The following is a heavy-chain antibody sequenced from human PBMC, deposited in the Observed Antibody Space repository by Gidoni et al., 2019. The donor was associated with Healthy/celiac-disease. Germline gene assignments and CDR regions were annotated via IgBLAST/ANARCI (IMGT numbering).Heavy chain of an antibody. D-gene: IGHD3-10*01. J-gene: IGHJ4*02. V-gene: IGHV3-23*04. Sequence: EVQLVASGGGLVQPGGSLRLSCAASGFTFSSYAMSWVRQAPGKGLEWVSAISGSGGSTYYADSVKGRFTISRDNSKNTLYLQMNSLRAEDTAVYYCAKDLENLWFGELLGYFDYWGQGTLVTVSS. CDR2: ISGSGGST. CDR3: AKDLENLWFGELLGYFDY. CDR1: GFTFSSYA.